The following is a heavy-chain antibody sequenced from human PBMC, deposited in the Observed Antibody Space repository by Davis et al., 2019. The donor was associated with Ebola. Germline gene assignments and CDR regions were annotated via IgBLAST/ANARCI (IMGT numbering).Heavy chain of an antibody. J-gene: IGHJ4*02. CDR3: AKIASNSNFDY. V-gene: IGHV3-30*18. CDR2: ISYDGSNK. Sequence: PGGSLRLSCAASGFTFSKHAMSWVRQAPGKGLEWVAVISYDGSNKYYADSVKGRFTISRDNSKNTLYLQMNSLRAEDTAVYYCAKIASNSNFDYWGQGTLVTVSS. D-gene: IGHD2-21*01. CDR1: GFTFSKHA.